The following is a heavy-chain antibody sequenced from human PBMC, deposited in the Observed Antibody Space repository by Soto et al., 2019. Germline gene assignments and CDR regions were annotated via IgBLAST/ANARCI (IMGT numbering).Heavy chain of an antibody. D-gene: IGHD4-17*01. CDR1: GFTFSSYD. J-gene: IGHJ4*02. Sequence: EVQLVESGGGLVQPGGSLRLSCAASGFTFSSYDMHWVRQATGKGLEWVSAIGTAGDTYYPGSVMGRFTISRENAKNSLYLQMNSLRAGDTAVYYCARANGGLYYFDYWGQGTLVTVSS. CDR2: IGTAGDT. CDR3: ARANGGLYYFDY. V-gene: IGHV3-13*01.